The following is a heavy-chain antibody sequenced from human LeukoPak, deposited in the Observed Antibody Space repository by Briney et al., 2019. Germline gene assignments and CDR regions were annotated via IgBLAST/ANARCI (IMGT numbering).Heavy chain of an antibody. CDR2: VSLYKTNI. V-gene: IGHV1-18*01. Sequence: ASVKISCKTSGDTFTRFGLSWVRQPPGQGLEWLGLVSLYKTNINYPRKVRGGVTLTADKSTKTDHMELRNLMSNETAVYYCAREPRQMVRAENSFGSWGQGTLVT. CDR1: GDTFTRFG. J-gene: IGHJ5*01. D-gene: IGHD3-10*01. CDR3: AREPRQMVRAENSFGS.